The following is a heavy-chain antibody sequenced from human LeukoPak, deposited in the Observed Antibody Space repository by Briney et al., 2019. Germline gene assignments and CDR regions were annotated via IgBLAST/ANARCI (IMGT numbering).Heavy chain of an antibody. J-gene: IGHJ4*02. CDR3: ARDSGWFGEYYFSY. Sequence: SQTLSLTWSVAGGSISSGSSCSTWLRQTAGRGRELFGRIYVSGSTNNNPSLKSRVTISVDTSKNQFSLKMSYVTAADTAVYYCARDSGWFGEYYFSYWGQGTLVTVSS. CDR2: IYVSGST. D-gene: IGHD3-10*01. V-gene: IGHV4-61*02. CDR1: GGSISSGSSC.